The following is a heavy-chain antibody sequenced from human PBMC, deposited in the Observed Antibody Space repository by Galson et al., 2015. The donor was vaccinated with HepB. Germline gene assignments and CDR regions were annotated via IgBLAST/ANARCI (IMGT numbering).Heavy chain of an antibody. CDR2: ICYDGRNI. V-gene: IGHV3-30*01. CDR1: GFRFDSYA. CDR3: ARVVVLSGTHLGEEDLDA. Sequence: SLRLSCAASGFRFDSYAMLWVRQSPGKGLECLPLICYDGRNISYSDSVRGRFTISRDDSKNMLYLQMNSLRPDDTAVYYCARVVVLSGTHLGEEDLDAWGQGVQVTVSS. D-gene: IGHD1-26*01. J-gene: IGHJ5*02.